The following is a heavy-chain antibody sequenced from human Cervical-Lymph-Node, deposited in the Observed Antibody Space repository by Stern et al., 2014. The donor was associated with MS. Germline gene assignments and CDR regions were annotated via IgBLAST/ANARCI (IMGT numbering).Heavy chain of an antibody. V-gene: IGHV5-51*03. Sequence: VQLMQSGAEVKNTGESLKISCKGSGYTFTRYWIGWVRQMPGKGLEWMGIIYPADSDTRYSPSFQGQVTISADKSISTAYLQWSSLKASDTAMYYCARLPAAPIVVAEGHYFDYWGQGTLVTVSS. D-gene: IGHD3-22*01. J-gene: IGHJ4*02. CDR1: GYTFTRYW. CDR2: IYPADSDT. CDR3: ARLPAAPIVVAEGHYFDY.